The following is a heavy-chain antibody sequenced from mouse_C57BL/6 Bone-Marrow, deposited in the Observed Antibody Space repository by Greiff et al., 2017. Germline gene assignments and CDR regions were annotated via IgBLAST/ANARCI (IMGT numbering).Heavy chain of an antibody. CDR3: ARWGGSYYFDY. Sequence: QVQLQQSGAELARPGASVKLSCKASGYTFTSYGISWVKQRTGQGLEWIGEIYPRSGNTYYNEKFKGKATLTADKSSSTAYMEFRSLTSEDSAVYFCARWGGSYYFDYWGQDTTLTVSS. CDR1: GYTFTSYG. CDR2: IYPRSGNT. V-gene: IGHV1-81*01. D-gene: IGHD1-1*01. J-gene: IGHJ2*01.